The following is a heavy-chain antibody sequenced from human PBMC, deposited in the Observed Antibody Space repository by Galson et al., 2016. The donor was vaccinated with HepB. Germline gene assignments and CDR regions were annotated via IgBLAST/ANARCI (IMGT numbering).Heavy chain of an antibody. Sequence: LVKPTQTVTLTCTFSGFSLSTNEVGVGWIRQPPGKALEWLALIYWDDRKRYSPSLKSRLTITKDTSKNQVVLTLTNMDPVDTATYYCARRVTVNDAFDIWGQGTMVTVSS. V-gene: IGHV2-5*02. CDR2: IYWDDRK. CDR3: ARRVTVNDAFDI. D-gene: IGHD4-17*01. CDR1: GFSLSTNEVG. J-gene: IGHJ3*02.